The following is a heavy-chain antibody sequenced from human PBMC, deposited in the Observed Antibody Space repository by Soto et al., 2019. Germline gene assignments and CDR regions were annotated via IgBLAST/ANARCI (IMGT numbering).Heavy chain of an antibody. D-gene: IGHD1-26*01. CDR2: INHSGST. CDR1: GGSFSGYY. Sequence: SDTVCLTCVVYGGSFSGYYWSWIRQPPGKGLEWIGEINHSGSTNYNPSLKSRVTISVDTSKNQFSLKLSSVTAADTAVYYCASPDSIEDPQIGGAPVWDFWGKGTTVTVS. V-gene: IGHV4-34*01. J-gene: IGHJ6*03. CDR3: ASPDSIEDPQIGGAPVWDF.